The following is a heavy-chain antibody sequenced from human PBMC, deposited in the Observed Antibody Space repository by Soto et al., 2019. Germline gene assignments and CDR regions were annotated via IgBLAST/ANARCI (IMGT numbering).Heavy chain of an antibody. D-gene: IGHD6-19*01. CDR1: GGTFSSYA. V-gene: IGHV1-69*12. Sequence: QVQLVQSGAEVKKPGSSVKVSCKASGGTFSSYAISWLRQAPGQGLEWMGGIIPIFGTANYAQKFQGRVTITADESTSTAYMELSRLRSEDTAVYYGAREPYLYSSGWYYFDDWGQGTLVTVSS. J-gene: IGHJ4*02. CDR3: AREPYLYSSGWYYFDD. CDR2: IIPIFGTA.